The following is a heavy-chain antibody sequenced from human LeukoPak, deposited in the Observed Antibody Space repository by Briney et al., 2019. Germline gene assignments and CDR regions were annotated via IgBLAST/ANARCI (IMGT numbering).Heavy chain of an antibody. Sequence: EAPVRVSCKASGYAFTSYDINWVRQATGQGLEWMGWMNPNSGNTGYAQKFQGRVTMTRNTSISTAYMELSSLRSEDTAVYYCAMFYGDYDYWGQGTLVTVSS. V-gene: IGHV1-8*01. CDR3: AMFYGDYDY. CDR2: MNPNSGNT. CDR1: GYAFTSYD. J-gene: IGHJ4*02. D-gene: IGHD4-17*01.